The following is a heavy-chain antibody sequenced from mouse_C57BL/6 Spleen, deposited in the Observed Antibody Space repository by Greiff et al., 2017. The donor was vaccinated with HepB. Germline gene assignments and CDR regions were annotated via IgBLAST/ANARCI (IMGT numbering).Heavy chain of an antibody. V-gene: IGHV1-64*01. Sequence: VQLQQSGAELVKPGASVKLSCKASGYTFTSYWMHWVKQRPGQGLEWIGMIHPNSGSTNYNEKFKSKATLTVDKSSSTAYMQLSSLTSEDSAVYYCARGDSSGLVAYWGQGTLVTVSA. D-gene: IGHD3-2*02. CDR1: GYTFTSYW. J-gene: IGHJ3*01. CDR2: IHPNSGST. CDR3: ARGDSSGLVAY.